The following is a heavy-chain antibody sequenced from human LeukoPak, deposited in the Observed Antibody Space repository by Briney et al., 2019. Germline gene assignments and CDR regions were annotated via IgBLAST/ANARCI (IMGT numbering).Heavy chain of an antibody. CDR2: INHSGST. D-gene: IGHD6-13*01. J-gene: IGHJ4*02. V-gene: IGHV4-34*01. CDR1: DGSFSGYY. Sequence: SETLSLTCAVYDGSFSGYYWSWIRQPPGKGLEWIGEINHSGSTNYNPSLKSRVTISVDTSKNQFSLKLSSVTAADTAVYYCASTTAAAGNLDDYWGQGTLVTVSS. CDR3: ASTTAAAGNLDDY.